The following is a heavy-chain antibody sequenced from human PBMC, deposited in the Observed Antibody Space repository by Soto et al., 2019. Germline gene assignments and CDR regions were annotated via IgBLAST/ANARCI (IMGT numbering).Heavy chain of an antibody. V-gene: IGHV1-18*01. CDR1: GYRFPSYG. J-gene: IGHJ4*02. Sequence: QVQLVQSGPEVKKPGASVKVSCKVSGYRFPSYGINWVRQAPGQGLEWVGWVNPDNDNTNYAQNLQHRVSLTTDTSTNTAFLELRDLTSDDTAVYYCARVRFGDAFDYWGQGTLVTVSS. CDR2: VNPDNDNT. CDR3: ARVRFGDAFDY. D-gene: IGHD4-17*01.